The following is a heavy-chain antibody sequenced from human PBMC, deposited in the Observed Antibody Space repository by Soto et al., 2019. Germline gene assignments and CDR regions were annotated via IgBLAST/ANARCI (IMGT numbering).Heavy chain of an antibody. CDR2: ISWNSGNI. J-gene: IGHJ3*01. V-gene: IGHV3-9*01. CDR1: GFTFDDYA. Sequence: EVQLVESGGGVVQPGRSLRLSCSASGFTFDDYAMNWVRQAPGKGLEWVSSISWNSGNIVYADSVRGRFTISRDNAKTSLNMQMNSLREEDTALYYCTKGASTSCCSAFDRWGQGTMVNVSS. D-gene: IGHD2-2*01. CDR3: TKGASTSCCSAFDR.